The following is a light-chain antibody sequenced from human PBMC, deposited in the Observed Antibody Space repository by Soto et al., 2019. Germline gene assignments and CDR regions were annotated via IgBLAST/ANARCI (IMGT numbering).Light chain of an antibody. V-gene: IGKV1-5*03. Sequence: DIQMTQSPSTLSASVGDRVTITCRASQTISNLLAWYQQTPGKAPKLLIYKTSTLESGVPSRFSGSGCGTEFTLTISSLQPDDFATYYCQHYNSYSPFGGGTKVEIK. J-gene: IGKJ4*02. CDR2: KTS. CDR1: QTISNL. CDR3: QHYNSYSP.